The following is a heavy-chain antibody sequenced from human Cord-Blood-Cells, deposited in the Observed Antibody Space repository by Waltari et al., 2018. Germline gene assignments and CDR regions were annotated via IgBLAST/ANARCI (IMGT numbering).Heavy chain of an antibody. CDR1: GGTFSSYA. Sequence: QVQLVQSGAEVKKPGSSVTVSCKAAGGTFSSYAISWVRQAPGQGLEWMGGIIPIFGTANYAQKFQGRVTITADESTSTAYMELSSLRSEDTAVYYCARSGYYGSGSYQWFDPWGQGTLVTVSS. CDR3: ARSGYYGSGSYQWFDP. D-gene: IGHD3-10*01. J-gene: IGHJ5*02. V-gene: IGHV1-69*01. CDR2: IIPIFGTA.